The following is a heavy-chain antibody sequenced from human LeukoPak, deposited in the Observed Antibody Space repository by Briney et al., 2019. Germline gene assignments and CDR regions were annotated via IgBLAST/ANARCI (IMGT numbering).Heavy chain of an antibody. J-gene: IGHJ5*02. CDR1: GYTFTSYA. CDR2: INAGNGNT. D-gene: IGHD4-11*01. Sequence: GASVKVSCKTSGYTFTSYAMHWVRLAPGQRLEWMGWINAGNGNTKYSQKFQDRVTVTRDTSASTAYMELSSLRPEDTAVYFCARGPYSNYWFDPWGQGTLVTVSS. V-gene: IGHV1-3*01. CDR3: ARGPYSNYWFDP.